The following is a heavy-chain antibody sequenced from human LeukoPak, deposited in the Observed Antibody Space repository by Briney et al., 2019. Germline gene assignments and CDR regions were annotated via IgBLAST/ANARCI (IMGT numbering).Heavy chain of an antibody. CDR3: ARGLYSSGWYDY. CDR2: IRADNGNT. J-gene: IGHJ4*02. V-gene: IGHV1-18*01. D-gene: IGHD6-19*01. Sequence: ASVKVSCKASGYTFTDYSISWVRQAPGQDLEWMGWIRADNGNTNSAQNLQGRVTMTTDTSTSTAYMELRSLRSDDTAVYWCARGLYSSGWYDYWGQGTLVTVSS. CDR1: GYTFTDYS.